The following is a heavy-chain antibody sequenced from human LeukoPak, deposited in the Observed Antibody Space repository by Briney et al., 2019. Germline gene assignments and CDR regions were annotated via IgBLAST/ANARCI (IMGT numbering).Heavy chain of an antibody. J-gene: IGHJ4*02. CDR3: AKSLPGIARMVDY. CDR1: GFTLRSSA. D-gene: IGHD6-13*01. CDR2: ISGSGETT. V-gene: IGHV3-23*01. Sequence: GGSLRLSCAASGFTLRSSAMTWVRQAPGKGLEWVSDISGSGETTFYADSVKGRFTISRDNSKNTLYLQMNSLRAEDTAVYYCAKSLPGIARMVDYWGQGTLVTVSS.